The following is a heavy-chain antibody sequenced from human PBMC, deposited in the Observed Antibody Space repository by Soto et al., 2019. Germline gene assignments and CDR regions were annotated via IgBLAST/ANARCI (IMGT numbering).Heavy chain of an antibody. V-gene: IGHV3-23*01. CDR1: GFTFSRDG. D-gene: IGHD4-17*01. Sequence: QTGGSLRLSCAASGFTFSRDGMSWVRQAPGKGLEWVSLITDNGGSTYYADSVKGRFTIPRDNTKNTLFLQMNSLRAEDTAVYYCAKERATTTAFDYWGQGALVTVSS. CDR2: ITDNGGST. CDR3: AKERATTTAFDY. J-gene: IGHJ4*02.